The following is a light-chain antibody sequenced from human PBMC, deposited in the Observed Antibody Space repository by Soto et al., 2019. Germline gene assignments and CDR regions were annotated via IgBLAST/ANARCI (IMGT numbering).Light chain of an antibody. CDR3: QQYGSSSLT. CDR1: QTLSSSY. J-gene: IGKJ4*02. CDR2: GAS. V-gene: IGKV3-20*01. Sequence: EIVSSQSPGTLSLSPGERATLSCRASQTLSSSYLAWYQQKPGQAPRLLIYGASSRATGIPDRFSGSGSGTDFTLTISRLEPEDFAVYYCQQYGSSSLTFGGGTKVDIK.